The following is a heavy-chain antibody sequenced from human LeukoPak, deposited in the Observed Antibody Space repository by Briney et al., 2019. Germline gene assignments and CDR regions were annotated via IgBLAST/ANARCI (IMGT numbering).Heavy chain of an antibody. J-gene: IGHJ6*03. Sequence: ASVKVSCKASGGTFSSYAISWVRQAPGQGLEWMGGIIPIFGTANYAQKFQGRVTITADESTSTAYMELSSLRSEDTAVYYCARARTMKLYYYYYYMDVWGKGTTVTVSS. CDR2: IIPIFGTA. CDR1: GGTFSSYA. CDR3: ARARTMKLYYYYYYMDV. V-gene: IGHV1-69*13. D-gene: IGHD1-1*01.